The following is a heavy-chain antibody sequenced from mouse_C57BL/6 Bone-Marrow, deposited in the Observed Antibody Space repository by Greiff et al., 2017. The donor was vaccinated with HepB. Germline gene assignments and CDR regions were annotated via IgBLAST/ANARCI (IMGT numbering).Heavy chain of an antibody. CDR1: GYTFTSYG. CDR2: IYPRSGNT. J-gene: IGHJ3*01. CDR3: ARGDYGSSSLAY. Sequence: QVQLQQSGAELARPGASVKLSCKASGYTFTSYGISWVKQRTGQGLEWIGEIYPRSGNTYYNEKFKGKATLTAEKSSSTAYMELRSLTSEDSAVYFCARGDYGSSSLAYWGQGTLVTVSA. D-gene: IGHD1-1*01. V-gene: IGHV1-81*01.